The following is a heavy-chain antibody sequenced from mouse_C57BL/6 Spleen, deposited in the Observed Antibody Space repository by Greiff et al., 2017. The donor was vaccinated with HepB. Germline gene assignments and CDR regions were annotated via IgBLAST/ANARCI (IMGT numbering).Heavy chain of an antibody. CDR1: GYAFSSSW. V-gene: IGHV1-82*01. D-gene: IGHD1-1*01. CDR2: IYPGDGDT. CDR3: ARNYGSSPYAMDY. Sequence: QVQLQQSGPELVKPGASVKISCKASGYAFSSSWMNWVKQRPGKGLEWIGRIYPGDGDTNYNGKFKGKATLTADKSSSTAYMQLSSLTSEDSAVYVCARNYGSSPYAMDYWGQGTSVTVSS. J-gene: IGHJ4*01.